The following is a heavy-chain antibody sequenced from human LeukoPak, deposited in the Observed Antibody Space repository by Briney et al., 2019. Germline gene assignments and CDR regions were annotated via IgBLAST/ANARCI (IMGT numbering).Heavy chain of an antibody. CDR1: GGSVSSGSYY. V-gene: IGHV4-61*01. Sequence: PSETLSLTCTVSGGSVSSGSYYWSWIRQPPGKGLEWIGYIYYSGSTNYNPSLKSRVTISVDTSKNQFSLKLSSVTAADTAVYYCARVRISWFGELAWFDPWGQGTLVTVSS. D-gene: IGHD3-10*01. J-gene: IGHJ5*02. CDR2: IYYSGST. CDR3: ARVRISWFGELAWFDP.